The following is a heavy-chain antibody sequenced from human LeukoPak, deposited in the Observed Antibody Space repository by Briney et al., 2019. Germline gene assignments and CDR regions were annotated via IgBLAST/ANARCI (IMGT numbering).Heavy chain of an antibody. CDR3: SREKGAFSPFVY. Sequence: SGTLSLTCAVSGGSISNTNWWCWVRQPPGHGLEWIGKISLTGLTHYNPSLESRVTVSLDKSKNQLSLNLTSVTAADTAVYYFSREKGAFSPFVYWGQGTLVTVLS. CDR2: ISLTGLT. J-gene: IGHJ4*02. D-gene: IGHD3-16*01. V-gene: IGHV4-4*02. CDR1: GGSISNTNW.